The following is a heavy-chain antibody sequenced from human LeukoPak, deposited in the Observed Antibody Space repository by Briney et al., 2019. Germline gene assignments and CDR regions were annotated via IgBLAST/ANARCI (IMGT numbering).Heavy chain of an antibody. Sequence: PSETLSLTCTVSGGSISSGSYYWSWIRQPAGKGLEWIGRIYISGSNNYNPSLKSRVTISEDTSKNQFSLKLSSVTAADTAVYYCVTGSEYYHSLDYWGQGTLVTVSS. V-gene: IGHV4-61*02. J-gene: IGHJ4*01. CDR3: VTGSEYYHSLDY. D-gene: IGHD3-22*01. CDR1: GGSISSGSYY. CDR2: IYISGSN.